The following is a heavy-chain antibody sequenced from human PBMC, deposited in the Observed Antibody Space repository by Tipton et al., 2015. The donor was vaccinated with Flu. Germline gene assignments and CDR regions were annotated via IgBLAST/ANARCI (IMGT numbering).Heavy chain of an antibody. CDR1: GGPINTYF. Sequence: TLSLTCTISGGPINTYFWSWIRQPAGKGLEWIGRIYSGGSTSYNPSLRSRVTMSVDRSKNQFSLRLDSVTAADTAVYYCAREGYTGSHPYYNYYYAMDVWGQGTTVTVSS. J-gene: IGHJ6*02. V-gene: IGHV4-4*07. CDR2: IYSGGST. CDR3: AREGYTGSHPYYNYYYAMDV. D-gene: IGHD1-26*01.